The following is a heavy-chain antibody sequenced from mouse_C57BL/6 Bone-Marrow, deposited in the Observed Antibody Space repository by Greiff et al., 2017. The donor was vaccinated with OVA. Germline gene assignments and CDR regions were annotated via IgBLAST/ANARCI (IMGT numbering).Heavy chain of an antibody. CDR2: ISYSGST. CDR1: GYSITSGYD. J-gene: IGHJ2*01. Sequence: EVQGVESGPGMVKPSQSLSLTCTVTGYSITSGYDWHWIRHFPGNKLEWMGYISYSGSTNYNPSLKSRISITHDTSKNHFFLKLNSVTTEDTATYYCARGSNYWYYFDYWGQGTTLTVSS. V-gene: IGHV3-1*01. CDR3: ARGSNYWYYFDY. D-gene: IGHD2-5*01.